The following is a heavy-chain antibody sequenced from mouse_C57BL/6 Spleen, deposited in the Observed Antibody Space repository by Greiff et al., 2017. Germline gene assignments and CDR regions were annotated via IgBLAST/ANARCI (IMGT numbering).Heavy chain of an antibody. CDR2: INPYNGGT. J-gene: IGHJ3*01. V-gene: IGHV1-19*01. D-gene: IGHD2-5*01. CDR1: GYTFTDYY. CDR3: ARQDSNYSWFAY. Sequence: VQLQQSGPVLVKPGASVKMSCKASGYTFTDYYMNWVKQSHGKSLEWIGVINPYNGGTSYNQKFKGKATLTVDKSSSTAYMELNSLTSEDSAVYDCARQDSNYSWFAYWGQGTLVTVSA.